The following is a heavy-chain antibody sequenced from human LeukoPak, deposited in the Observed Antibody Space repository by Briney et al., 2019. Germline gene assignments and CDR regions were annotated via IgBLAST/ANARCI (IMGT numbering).Heavy chain of an antibody. D-gene: IGHD3-22*01. CDR3: ARYYYDSSGYYQEGFDY. V-gene: IGHV3-21*01. J-gene: IGHJ4*02. CDR2: ITSSSSYI. CDR1: GFTFSSYS. Sequence: GGSLRLSCAGSGFTFSSYSMNWVRQAPGKGLEWVSSITSSSSYIYYADSVKGRFTISRDNAKNSLYLQMNSLRAEDTAVYYCARYYYDSSGYYQEGFDYWGQGTLVTVSS.